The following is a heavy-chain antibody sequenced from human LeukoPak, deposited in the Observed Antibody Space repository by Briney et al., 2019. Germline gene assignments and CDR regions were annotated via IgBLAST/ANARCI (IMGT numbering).Heavy chain of an antibody. CDR3: VKDRRYSSNWYYFDY. CDR1: GFTFSSYG. D-gene: IGHD6-13*01. V-gene: IGHV3-64D*09. CDR2: ISSNGGST. J-gene: IGHJ4*02. Sequence: GGSLRLSCSASGFTFSSYGMHWVRQAPGKGLEYVSAISSNGGSTYYADSVKGRFTISRDNSKNTLYLQMSSLRAGDTAVYYCVKDRRYSSNWYYFDYWGQGTLVIVSS.